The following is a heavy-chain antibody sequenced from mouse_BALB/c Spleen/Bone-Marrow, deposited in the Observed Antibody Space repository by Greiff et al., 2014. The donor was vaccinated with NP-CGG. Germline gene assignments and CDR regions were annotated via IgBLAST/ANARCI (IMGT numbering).Heavy chain of an antibody. CDR3: AIYYYGSSYAMDY. V-gene: IGHV1-18*01. CDR2: INPNNGGT. Sequence: VQLQQSGPELMKPGASVKIPCKASGYTFTDYNMDWVKQSHGKSLEWIGDINPNNGGTIYNQKFKGEATLTVDKSSSTAYMELRSLTSEDTAVYYCAIYYYGSSYAMDYWGQGTSVTVSS. CDR1: GYTFTDYN. D-gene: IGHD1-1*01. J-gene: IGHJ4*01.